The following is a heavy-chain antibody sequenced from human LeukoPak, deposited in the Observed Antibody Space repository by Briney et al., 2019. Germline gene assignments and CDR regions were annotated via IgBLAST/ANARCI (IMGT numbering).Heavy chain of an antibody. D-gene: IGHD2-15*01. CDR2: IRWKSGSI. J-gene: IGHJ4*02. CDR1: AFTPDDYA. CDR3: ARTPSYCSGGRCYVSHFFDY. V-gene: IGHV3-9*02. Sequence: GGSLRLSCAASAFTPDDYAMHWVRPAPGKGMEWVAGIRWKSGSIGYAGSVKGRFTISRDNAKHSLYLQVNSLRAEDTASYYCARTPSYCSGGRCYVSHFFDYWGQGTLATVSS.